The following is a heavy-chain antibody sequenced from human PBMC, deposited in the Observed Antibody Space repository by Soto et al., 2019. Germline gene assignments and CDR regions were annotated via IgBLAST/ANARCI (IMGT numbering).Heavy chain of an antibody. J-gene: IGHJ4*02. CDR1: GFMFSSSA. D-gene: IGHD7-27*01. CDR3: AKEGTGSRGPFVDY. Sequence: GGSLRLSCAVSGFMFSSSAMSWVRQAPGQGLEWVSAASGSGDKTWYADSVKGRFTISRDNSRNSLYLQMNSLRPGDTAVYYCAKEGTGSRGPFVDYWGQGT. CDR2: ASGSGDKT. V-gene: IGHV3-23*01.